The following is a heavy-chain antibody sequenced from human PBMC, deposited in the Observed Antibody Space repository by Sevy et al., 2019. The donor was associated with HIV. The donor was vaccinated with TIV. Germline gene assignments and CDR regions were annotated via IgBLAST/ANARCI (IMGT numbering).Heavy chain of an antibody. D-gene: IGHD1-20*01. Sequence: GGSLRLSCAASGFTFSSYAMSWVRQAPGKGLEWVSAISGSGGSTYYADSMKGRFTISRDNSKNTLYLQMNSLRAEDTAVYYCAKDGYKPSVGDENYYYYYMDVWGKGTTVTVSS. CDR1: GFTFSSYA. CDR2: ISGSGGST. J-gene: IGHJ6*03. V-gene: IGHV3-23*01. CDR3: AKDGYKPSVGDENYYYYYMDV.